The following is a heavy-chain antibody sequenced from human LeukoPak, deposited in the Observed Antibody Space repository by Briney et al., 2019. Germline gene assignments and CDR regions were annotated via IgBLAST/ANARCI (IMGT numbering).Heavy chain of an antibody. CDR1: GFTFYDHA. J-gene: IGHJ4*02. Sequence: PGGSLRLSCGASGFTFYDHAMLWVRQPPGKGVEWVSAINWNSGNIAYTDSVKSRFTISRDNAKNSLYLKMHSLRAEDMALYYCAKGSSAWNEVFHFDYWGQGTLVTVSS. V-gene: IGHV3-9*03. CDR2: INWNSGNI. D-gene: IGHD1-1*01. CDR3: AKGSSAWNEVFHFDY.